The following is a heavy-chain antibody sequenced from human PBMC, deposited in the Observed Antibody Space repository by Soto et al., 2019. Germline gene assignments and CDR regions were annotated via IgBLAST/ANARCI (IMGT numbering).Heavy chain of an antibody. V-gene: IGHV3-30-3*01. CDR1: GFSFSTYT. CDR2: ISYDGNYE. J-gene: IGHJ4*02. D-gene: IGHD6-19*01. CDR3: VSTSVAATWGYHFDY. Sequence: GSLRLSCAASGFSFSTYTLHWVRQAPGKGLEWVAVISYDGNYEYYADSVKGRFTISRDNSKKTMFLQTNSLRADDTAIYYCVSTSVAATWGYHFDYPGQGALVTLPS.